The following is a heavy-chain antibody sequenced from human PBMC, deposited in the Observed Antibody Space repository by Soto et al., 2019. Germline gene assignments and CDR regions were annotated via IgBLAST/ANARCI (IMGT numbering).Heavy chain of an antibody. CDR3: ARDSSGGMDV. CDR1: GGSISSYC. J-gene: IGHJ6*02. V-gene: IGHV4-59*13. D-gene: IGHD3-10*01. CDR2: IYYSGST. Sequence: SETLSLTCTVSGGSISSYCWSWIRQPPGKGLEWIGYIYYSGSTNYNPSLKSRVTISVDTSKNQFSLKLSSVTAADTAVYYCARDSSGGMDVWGQGTTITVYS.